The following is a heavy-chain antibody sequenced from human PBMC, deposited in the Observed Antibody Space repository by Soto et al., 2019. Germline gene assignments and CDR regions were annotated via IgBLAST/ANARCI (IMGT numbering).Heavy chain of an antibody. D-gene: IGHD6-13*01. CDR1: GGSITSYY. J-gene: IGHJ4*02. CDR3: ARVDHIAGYYFDY. Sequence: TSETLSLTCTVSGGSITSYYWSWIRQPPGRGLEWIGYIYYRGSTNYNPSLKSRVSISPDTSKNQFSLKLRSVTAADTAVYYCARVDHIAGYYFDYWGQGTLVTVSS. V-gene: IGHV4-59*01. CDR2: IYYRGST.